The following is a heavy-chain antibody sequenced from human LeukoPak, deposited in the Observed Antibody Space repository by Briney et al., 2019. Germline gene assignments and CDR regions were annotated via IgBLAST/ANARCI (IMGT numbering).Heavy chain of an antibody. CDR1: GGSINIRSYY. D-gene: IGHD4-17*01. V-gene: IGHV4-39*01. CDR2: VYYGGTT. J-gene: IGHJ6*03. CDR3: ARRATTVTTGYYYYYMDV. Sequence: SETLSLTCTVSGGSINIRSYYWGWIRQPPGKGLEWIGSVYYGGTTYYNPSLKSRVTISEDTSKNQFSLKLSSVTAADTAVYYCARRATTVTTGYYYYYMDVWGKGTTVTVSS.